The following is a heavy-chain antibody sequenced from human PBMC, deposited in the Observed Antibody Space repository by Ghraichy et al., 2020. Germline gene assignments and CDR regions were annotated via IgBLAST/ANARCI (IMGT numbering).Heavy chain of an antibody. V-gene: IGHV4-61*01. D-gene: IGHD3-3*01. Sequence: SETPSLTCTVSGGSVSSGSYYWSWIRQPPGKGLEWIGYIYYSGSTNYNPSLKSRVTISVDTSKNQFSLKLSSVTAADTAVYYCARYHFSYGMDVWGQGTTVTVSS. CDR1: GGSVSSGSYY. J-gene: IGHJ6*02. CDR2: IYYSGST. CDR3: ARYHFSYGMDV.